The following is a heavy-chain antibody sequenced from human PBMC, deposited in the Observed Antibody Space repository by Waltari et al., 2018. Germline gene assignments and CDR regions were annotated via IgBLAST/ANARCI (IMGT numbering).Heavy chain of an antibody. D-gene: IGHD3-10*01. CDR2: IHHSGNT. J-gene: IGHJ4*02. CDR3: ARWDSPGRYFGD. CDR1: GCSITSYF. Sequence: VQLQDSGPGLVKPSETLSLTCSVSGCSITSYFWNWIRQPPGKGLEWIGYIHHSGNTKCNPSLKSRLTMSADTSKSQFSLRLTSVTAADTAVYFCARWDSPGRYFGDWGQGAPVTVSS. V-gene: IGHV4-59*08.